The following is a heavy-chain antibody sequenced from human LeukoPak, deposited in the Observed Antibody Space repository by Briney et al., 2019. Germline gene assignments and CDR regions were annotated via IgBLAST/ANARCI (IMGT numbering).Heavy chain of an antibody. V-gene: IGHV1-2*06. CDR3: ARVFAVRGVIIGY. D-gene: IGHD3-10*01. CDR1: GYTFTGYY. CDR2: INPNSGGT. Sequence: ASVKVSCKASGYTFTGYYMRWVRQAPGQGLEWMGRINPNSGGTSYAQKFQGRVTMTRDTSISTAYMELSRLRSDDTAVYYCARVFAVRGVIIGYWGQGTLVTVSS. J-gene: IGHJ4*02.